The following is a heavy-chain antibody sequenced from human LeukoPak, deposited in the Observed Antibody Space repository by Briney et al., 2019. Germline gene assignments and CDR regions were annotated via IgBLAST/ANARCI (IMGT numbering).Heavy chain of an antibody. D-gene: IGHD2-2*01. CDR2: TKQDDSEQ. V-gene: IGHV3-7*01. J-gene: IGHJ4*02. CDR1: GFTFSSYW. Sequence: GGALRLSCAAAGFTFSSYWMGWVRQAPGKGLEWVATTKQDDSEQFYVDSVGGRFIVYRDNGKNSLFLQINSLRVEDSAVYYCVRDLSLPERPAAGAFDYWGRGTLVTVSS. CDR3: VRDLSLPERPAAGAFDY.